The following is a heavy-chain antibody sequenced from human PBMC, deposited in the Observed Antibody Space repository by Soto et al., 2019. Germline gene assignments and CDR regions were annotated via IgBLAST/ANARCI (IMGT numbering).Heavy chain of an antibody. CDR1: GYTFTSYG. J-gene: IGHJ5*02. CDR3: VRRHVSATGIDWFDP. Sequence: ASVKVSCKASGYTFTSYGIHWVRQAPGQRLEWMGWINAANGDTKYSPKFQGRVTITRDTSASTAYMELSSLRSEDTAVYYCVRRHVSATGIDWFDPWGQGTRVTVSS. CDR2: INAANGDT. V-gene: IGHV1-3*01. D-gene: IGHD6-13*01.